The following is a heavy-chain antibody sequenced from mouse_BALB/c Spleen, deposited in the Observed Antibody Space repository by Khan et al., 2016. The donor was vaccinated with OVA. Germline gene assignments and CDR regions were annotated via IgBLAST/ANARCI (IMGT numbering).Heavy chain of an antibody. D-gene: IGHD2-2*01. CDR2: IWGDGST. CDR3: AIIYDGYDWFTY. CDR1: GLSLTNYG. V-gene: IGHV2-3*01. Sequence: QVQLKESGPGLVAPSQSLSITCTVSGLSLTNYGISWIRQPPGKGLEWLGVIWGDGSTNYHSALIPELSINKDNSKSQVFLKLNSLQTDDTATYYCAIIYDGYDWFTYWGQGTLVTVSA. J-gene: IGHJ3*01.